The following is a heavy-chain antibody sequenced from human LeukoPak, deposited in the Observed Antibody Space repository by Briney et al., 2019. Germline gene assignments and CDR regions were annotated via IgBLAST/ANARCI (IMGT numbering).Heavy chain of an antibody. Sequence: PGGSLRLSCAASGFTLSSNYMSWVRQAPGKGLEWVSAISGSGGSTYYADSVKGRFTISRDNSKNTLYLQMNSLRAEDTAVYYCAKANFWSGYYTGIINWGQGTLVTVSS. CDR1: GFTLSSNY. J-gene: IGHJ4*02. CDR2: ISGSGGST. CDR3: AKANFWSGYYTGIIN. D-gene: IGHD3-3*01. V-gene: IGHV3-23*01.